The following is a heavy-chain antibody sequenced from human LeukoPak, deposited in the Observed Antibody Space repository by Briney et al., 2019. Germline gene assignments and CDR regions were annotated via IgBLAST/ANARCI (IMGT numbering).Heavy chain of an antibody. CDR3: ARDVYYGDYGDYFDY. J-gene: IGHJ4*02. V-gene: IGHV3-48*04. D-gene: IGHD4-17*01. CDR2: ISSSSSTI. CDR1: GFTFSSYS. Sequence: GGSLRLSCAASGFTFSSYSMNWVRQAPGKGLEWVSYISSSSSTIYYADSVKGRFTISRDNAKNSLYLQMNSLRAEDTAVYYCARDVYYGDYGDYFDYWGQGTLVTVSS.